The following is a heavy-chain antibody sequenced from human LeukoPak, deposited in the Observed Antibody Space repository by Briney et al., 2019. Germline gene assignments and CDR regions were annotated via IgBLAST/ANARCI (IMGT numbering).Heavy chain of an antibody. CDR1: VGSISSYY. J-gene: IGHJ3*02. CDR2: IYYSGST. V-gene: IGHV4-59*08. D-gene: IGHD1-26*01. CDR3: ARHSGLIGVVGALEAFDI. Sequence: PSETLSLTCTVSVGSISSYYWSWIRQPPGKGLERIGYIYYSGSTNYNPSLKSRVTISVDTSKNQFSLKLSSVTAADTAVYYCARHSGLIGVVGALEAFDIWGQGTMVTVSS.